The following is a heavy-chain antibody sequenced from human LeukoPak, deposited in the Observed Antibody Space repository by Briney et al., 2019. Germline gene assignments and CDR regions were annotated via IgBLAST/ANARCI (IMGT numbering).Heavy chain of an antibody. D-gene: IGHD3-22*01. CDR2: IRFDGTSE. CDR3: AKDRPTLYYYDSSGYHAFDI. Sequence: GGSLRLSCAASGFTFSNFGMHWVRQAPGKGLEWVAFIRFDGTSEFYADSVKGRFTISRDNSKNTLYLQMNSLRAEDTAVYYCAKDRPTLYYYDSSGYHAFDIWGQGTMVTVSS. CDR1: GFTFSNFG. V-gene: IGHV3-30*02. J-gene: IGHJ3*02.